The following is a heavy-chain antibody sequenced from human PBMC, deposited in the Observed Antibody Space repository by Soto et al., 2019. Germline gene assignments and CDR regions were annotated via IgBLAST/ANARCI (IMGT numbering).Heavy chain of an antibody. V-gene: IGHV4-39*01. Sequence: SSETLSLTCSVSDDSINSDKYYWGWIRQPPGKGLEWIGSVYYRGNAYYNPSLQTRVNISLDKSKSQLSLKLNSVTAADSAGNFCGSLGGRATTSYYFDFGAPGARFTVSS. CDR3: GSLGGRATTSYYFDF. J-gene: IGHJ4*02. CDR2: VYYRGNA. CDR1: DDSINSDKYY. D-gene: IGHD3-16*01.